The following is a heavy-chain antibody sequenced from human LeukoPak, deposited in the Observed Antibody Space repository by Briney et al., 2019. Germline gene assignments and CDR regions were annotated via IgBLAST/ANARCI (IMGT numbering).Heavy chain of an antibody. Sequence: GGSLRLSCPASGFTFSSYSMRWVRQPPGKGLEWVSAISGSGGSTYYADSVKGRFTISRDNSKNTLYLQMNRLRAEDTAVYYCAKVPPGIAVAGHFDYWGQGTLVTVSS. D-gene: IGHD6-19*01. CDR1: GFTFSSYS. CDR2: ISGSGGST. V-gene: IGHV3-23*01. J-gene: IGHJ4*02. CDR3: AKVPPGIAVAGHFDY.